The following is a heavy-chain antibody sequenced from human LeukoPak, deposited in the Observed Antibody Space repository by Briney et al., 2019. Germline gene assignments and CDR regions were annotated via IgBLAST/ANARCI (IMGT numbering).Heavy chain of an antibody. CDR1: GGSISSSSYY. V-gene: IGHV4-39*01. CDR2: IYYSGST. D-gene: IGHD4-17*01. Sequence: SETLSLTCTVSGGSISSSSYYWGWIRQPPGKGLEWIGSIYYSGSTYYNPSLKSRVTISVGTSKNQFSLKLSSVTAADTAVYYCARHGMATVSNTLDYWGQGTLVTVSS. CDR3: ARHGMATVSNTLDY. J-gene: IGHJ4*02.